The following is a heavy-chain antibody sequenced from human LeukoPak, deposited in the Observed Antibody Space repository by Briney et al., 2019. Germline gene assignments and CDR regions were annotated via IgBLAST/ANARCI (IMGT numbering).Heavy chain of an antibody. V-gene: IGHV4-61*02. Sequence: PSETLSLTCTVSGGSISSGGYYWSWIRQPAGKGLEWIGRINTSGSTNYNPSLKSRVTISVDTSKNQFSLKLSSVTAADTAVYYCARNRYYYGSGSYGVPNWFDPWGQGTLVTVSS. CDR1: GGSISSGGYY. J-gene: IGHJ5*02. D-gene: IGHD3-10*01. CDR2: INTSGST. CDR3: ARNRYYYGSGSYGVPNWFDP.